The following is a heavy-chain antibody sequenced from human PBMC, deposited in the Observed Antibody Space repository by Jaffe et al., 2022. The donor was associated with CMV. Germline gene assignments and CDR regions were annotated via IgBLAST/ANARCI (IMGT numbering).Heavy chain of an antibody. CDR1: GYTFTSYY. D-gene: IGHD3-10*01. J-gene: IGHJ5*02. CDR2: INPSGGST. CDR3: ARSYGSGTGRWGNWFDP. Sequence: QVQLVQSGAEVKKPGASVKVSCKASGYTFTSYYMHWVRQAPGQGLEWMGIINPSGGSTSYAQKFQGRVTMTRDTSTSTVYMELSSLRSEDTAVYYCARSYGSGTGRWGNWFDPWGQGTLVTVSS. V-gene: IGHV1-46*01.